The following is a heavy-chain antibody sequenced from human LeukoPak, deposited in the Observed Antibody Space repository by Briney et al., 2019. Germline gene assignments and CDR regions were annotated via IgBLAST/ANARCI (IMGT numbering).Heavy chain of an antibody. J-gene: IGHJ5*02. CDR1: GYTFTSYG. D-gene: IGHD3-10*01. V-gene: IGHV1-18*01. Sequence: GASVKVSCKASGYTFTSYGISWVRQTPGQGLEWMGWISAYNGNTNYAQKLQGRVTMTTDTSTSTAYMELSSLRSEDTAVYYCARDRGVRGVTNWFDPWGQGTLVTVSS. CDR2: ISAYNGNT. CDR3: ARDRGVRGVTNWFDP.